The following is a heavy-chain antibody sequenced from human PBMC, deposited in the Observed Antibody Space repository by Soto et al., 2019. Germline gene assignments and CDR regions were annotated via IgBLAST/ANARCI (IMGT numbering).Heavy chain of an antibody. CDR2: IYYSGST. Sequence: SETLSLTCTVSGGSISSGGYYWSWIRQHPGKSLEWIGYIYYSGSTYYNPPLRSRVTISVDTSKNQFSLNLNSVTAADTAVYYRGSRQPNYYSMDVWGQGTTVTVSS. J-gene: IGHJ6*02. V-gene: IGHV4-31*03. CDR3: GSRQPNYYSMDV. CDR1: GGSISSGGYY.